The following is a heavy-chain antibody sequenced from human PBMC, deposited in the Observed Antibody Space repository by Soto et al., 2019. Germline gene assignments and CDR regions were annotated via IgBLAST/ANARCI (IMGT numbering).Heavy chain of an antibody. CDR3: GRNALGGMYSSSWFVY. Sequence: PSETLSLTCSASGSTFSGYYWCWIRPHPGMGLEWIGEINLSGSTNYNLSLKSRVTVAVDTSKNQFSLKLSFVNAADTAVFFCGRNALGGMYSSSWFVYWGQGSLVTVSS. CDR2: INLSGST. V-gene: IGHV4-34*01. D-gene: IGHD6-13*01. CDR1: GSTFSGYY. J-gene: IGHJ4*02.